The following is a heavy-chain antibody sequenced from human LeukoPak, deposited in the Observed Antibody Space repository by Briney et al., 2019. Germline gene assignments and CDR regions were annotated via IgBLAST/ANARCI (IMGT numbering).Heavy chain of an antibody. D-gene: IGHD1-26*01. CDR3: AREGGIVGALDY. Sequence: VASVKVSCKTSGYTFSSYGISWLRQAPGQGLEWMGWIKGYNGDTNYAQKFQGRVTMTTDTSTSTAYMELRSLRSDDTAVYYCAREGGIVGALDYWGQGTLVTVSS. CDR1: GYTFSSYG. J-gene: IGHJ4*02. V-gene: IGHV1-18*01. CDR2: IKGYNGDT.